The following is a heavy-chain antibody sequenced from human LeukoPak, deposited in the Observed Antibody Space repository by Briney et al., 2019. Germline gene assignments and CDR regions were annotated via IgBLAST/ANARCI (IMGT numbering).Heavy chain of an antibody. V-gene: IGHV4-34*01. CDR2: INHSGST. D-gene: IGHD2-15*01. Sequence: PSETLSLTCAVYGGSFSGYYWSWIRQPPGKGLEWIGEINHSGSTNYNPSLKSRVTISVDTSKNQFSLKLSSVTAADTAVYYCASGYCSGGSCYPGGWFDPWGQGTLVTVSS. CDR1: GGSFSGYY. CDR3: ASGYCSGGSCYPGGWFDP. J-gene: IGHJ5*02.